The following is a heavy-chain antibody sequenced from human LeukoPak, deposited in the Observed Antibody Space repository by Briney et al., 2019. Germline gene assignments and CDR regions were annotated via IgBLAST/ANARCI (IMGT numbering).Heavy chain of an antibody. D-gene: IGHD6-13*01. Sequence: SETLSLTCAASGGSISSGGYSWSWIRQPPGKGLEWIGYIYHSGSTYYNPSLKSRVTISVDRSKNQFSLKLSSVTAADTAVYYCARRAYSSSSGYNWFDPRGQGTLVTVSS. CDR1: GGSISSGGYS. CDR2: IYHSGST. V-gene: IGHV4-30-2*01. CDR3: ARRAYSSSSGYNWFDP. J-gene: IGHJ5*02.